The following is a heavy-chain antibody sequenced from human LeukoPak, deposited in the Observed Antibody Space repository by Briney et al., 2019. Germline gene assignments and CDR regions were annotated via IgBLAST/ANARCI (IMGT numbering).Heavy chain of an antibody. CDR1: GFTFSSYW. Sequence: PGGSLRLSCAASGFTFSSYWMSWVRQAPGKGLEWVANIRQDGSEKYFVDSVKGRFTISRDNSKNTLYLQMNSLRAEDTAVYYCAKGYPGFDYWGQGTLVTVSS. V-gene: IGHV3-7*03. J-gene: IGHJ4*02. D-gene: IGHD1-14*01. CDR3: AKGYPGFDY. CDR2: IRQDGSEK.